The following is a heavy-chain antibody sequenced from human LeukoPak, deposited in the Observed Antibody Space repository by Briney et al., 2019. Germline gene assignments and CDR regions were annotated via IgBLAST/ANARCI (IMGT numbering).Heavy chain of an antibody. J-gene: IGHJ4*02. CDR2: IKQDGSEK. CDR3: VRSHAGRFDY. V-gene: IGHV3-7*03. D-gene: IGHD6-13*01. Sequence: PGGSLRLSCAASGFIFSSYWMSWVRQAPGKGLEWVANIKQDGSEKYYVDSVKGRFTISRDNAKNSLYLQMNSLRAEDTAVYYCVRSHAGRFDYWGQGTLVTVSS. CDR1: GFIFSSYW.